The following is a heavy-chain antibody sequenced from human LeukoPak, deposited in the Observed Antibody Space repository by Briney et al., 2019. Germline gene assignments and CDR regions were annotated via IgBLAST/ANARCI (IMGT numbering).Heavy chain of an antibody. V-gene: IGHV3-21*01. D-gene: IGHD6-19*01. CDR3: ARDKQWLVGYFDY. J-gene: IGHJ4*02. Sequence: GGSLRLSCAASGFTFSSYSMNWVRQAPGKGLEWVSSISSSSSYIYYADSVKGRFTISRDNAKNSLYLQMNSLRAEHTAVYYCARDKQWLVGYFDYWGQGTQVTVSS. CDR1: GFTFSSYS. CDR2: ISSSSSYI.